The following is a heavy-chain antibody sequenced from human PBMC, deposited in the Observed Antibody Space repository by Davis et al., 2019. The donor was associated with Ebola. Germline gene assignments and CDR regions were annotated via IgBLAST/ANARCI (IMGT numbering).Heavy chain of an antibody. Sequence: GESLKISCAASGFTFSSYAMSWVRQAPGKGLEWVSSISSSSSYIYYADSVKGRFTISRDNAKNSLYLQMNSLRAEDTAVYYCAREGWISWGQGTLVTVSS. CDR2: ISSSSSYI. J-gene: IGHJ5*02. D-gene: IGHD2-2*03. CDR1: GFTFSSYA. CDR3: AREGWIS. V-gene: IGHV3-21*01.